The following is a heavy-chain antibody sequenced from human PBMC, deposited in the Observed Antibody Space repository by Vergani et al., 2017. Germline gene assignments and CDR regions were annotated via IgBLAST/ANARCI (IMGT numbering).Heavy chain of an antibody. CDR1: GFTFSSYD. Sequence: EVQLLESGGGLVQPGGSLRLSCAASGFTFSSYDMSWVPHAPGKGLEWVSAICGSGGSTYYADSVKGRFTISADKSINTAYLQWSSLKASYTAMYYCARRATIFGVADYWGQGTLVTVSS. CDR2: ICGSGGST. V-gene: IGHV3-23*01. D-gene: IGHD3-3*01. J-gene: IGHJ4*02. CDR3: ARRATIFGVADY.